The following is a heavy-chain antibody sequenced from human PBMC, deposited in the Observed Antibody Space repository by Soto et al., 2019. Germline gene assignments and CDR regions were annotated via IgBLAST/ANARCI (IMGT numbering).Heavy chain of an antibody. CDR3: ARLRASSWYLGGYLDY. CDR2: IVSGSDHT. J-gene: IGHJ4*02. D-gene: IGHD6-13*01. Sequence: LRLSCAASGFTFSDYYMTWIRQAPGKGLEWVSYIVSGSDHTNYADSVKGRFTISRDNAKNSLFLEMNSLRVDDTAIYYCARLRASSWYLGGYLDYWGLGTLVTVSS. V-gene: IGHV3-11*06. CDR1: GFTFSDYY.